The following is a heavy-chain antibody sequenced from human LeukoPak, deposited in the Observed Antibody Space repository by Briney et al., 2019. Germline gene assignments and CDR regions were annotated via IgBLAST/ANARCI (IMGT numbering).Heavy chain of an antibody. V-gene: IGHV1-69*05. D-gene: IGHD1-26*01. CDR3: ARDLGANHAFDI. J-gene: IGHJ3*02. CDR2: IIPIFGTA. Sequence: SVKVSCKASGGTFSSYAISWVRQAPGQGLEWMGGIIPIFGTANYAQQFQGRVTITTDESTSTAYMELSSLRSEDTAVYYCARDLGANHAFDIWGQGTMVTVSS. CDR1: GGTFSSYA.